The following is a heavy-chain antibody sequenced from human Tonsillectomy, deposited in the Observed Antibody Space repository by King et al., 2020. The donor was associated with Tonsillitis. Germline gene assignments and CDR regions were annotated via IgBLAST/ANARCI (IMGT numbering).Heavy chain of an antibody. J-gene: IGHJ6*03. Sequence: LQLVQSGAEVKKPGSSVKVSCKASGATFNNYAISWMRQAPGQGLEWMGGIIPPFVTGKYAQKFQGRVTITADESTSTAYMERNSLRSEDTAVYYCARAHSSGYWAYFYYMDVWGKGTTVTVSS. CDR3: ARAHSSGYWAYFYYMDV. CDR1: GATFNNYA. D-gene: IGHD3-22*01. CDR2: IIPPFVTG. V-gene: IGHV1-69*01.